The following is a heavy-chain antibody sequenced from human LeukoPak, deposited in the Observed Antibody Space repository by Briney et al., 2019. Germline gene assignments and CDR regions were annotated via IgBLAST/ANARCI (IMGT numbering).Heavy chain of an antibody. V-gene: IGHV3-30*03. D-gene: IGHD3-3*01. J-gene: IGHJ4*02. Sequence: GGSLRLSCAPSGFTFSRHGMHWVRQAPGKGLEWVAIISNDGSRKYYAHSVEGRFTISRDNSKNTLYLQMDSLRAEDTAVYYCARDRAWNYFDYWGQGTQVTVSS. CDR2: ISNDGSRK. CDR1: GFTFSRHG. CDR3: ARDRAWNYFDY.